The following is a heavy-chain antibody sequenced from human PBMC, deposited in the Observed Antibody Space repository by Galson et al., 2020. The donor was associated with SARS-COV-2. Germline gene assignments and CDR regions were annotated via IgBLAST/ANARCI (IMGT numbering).Heavy chain of an antibody. D-gene: IGHD3-22*01. Sequence: ASVKVSCKVSGYTLTELSMHWVRQAPGKGLEWMGGFDPEDGETIYAQKFQGRVTMTEDTSTDTAYMELSSLRSEDTAVYYCATGLIYYYDSSGYYERGGGVDYWGKGTLVTVSS. V-gene: IGHV1-24*01. CDR2: FDPEDGET. CDR1: GYTLTELS. J-gene: IGHJ4*02. CDR3: ATGLIYYYDSSGYYERGGGVDY.